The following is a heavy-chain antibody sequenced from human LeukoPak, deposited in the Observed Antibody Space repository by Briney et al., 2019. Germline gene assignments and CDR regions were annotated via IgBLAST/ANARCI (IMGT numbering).Heavy chain of an antibody. V-gene: IGHV3-23*01. J-gene: IGHJ4*02. Sequence: PGGSLRLSCAASGFTFSGYAMSWVRQAPGKGLEWVSAISGSGGSTYYADSVKGRFTISRDNSKNTLYLQMNSLRAEDTAVYYCAKTAFLLWFGELDYWGQGTLVTVSS. CDR2: ISGSGGST. CDR3: AKTAFLLWFGELDY. D-gene: IGHD3-10*01. CDR1: GFTFSGYA.